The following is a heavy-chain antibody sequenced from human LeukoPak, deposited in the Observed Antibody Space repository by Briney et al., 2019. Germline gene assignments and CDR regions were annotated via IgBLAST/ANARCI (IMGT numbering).Heavy chain of an antibody. CDR2: ISAHNGNT. Sequence: ASVKVSCKASGYTFTSYGISWVRQAPGQGLEWMGWISAHNGNTNYAQKLQGRVTMTTDTSTSTAHMELRSLRSDDTAVYYCARGAVAGTASKGGAFDIWGQGTMVTVSS. D-gene: IGHD6-19*01. CDR3: ARGAVAGTASKGGAFDI. CDR1: GYTFTSYG. J-gene: IGHJ3*02. V-gene: IGHV1-18*01.